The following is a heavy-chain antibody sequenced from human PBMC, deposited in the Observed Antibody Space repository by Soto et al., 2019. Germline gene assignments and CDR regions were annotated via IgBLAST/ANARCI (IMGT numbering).Heavy chain of an antibody. Sequence: SVKVSCKASGGTLSSYAISWVRQAPGQGLEWMGGIIPVFGTANYAQKFQGRVTITADESTSTAYMELSSLRSEDTAVYYCARVATRYDAFDIWGQGTMVTVSS. CDR2: IIPVFGTA. CDR3: ARVATRYDAFDI. CDR1: GGTLSSYA. J-gene: IGHJ3*02. V-gene: IGHV1-69*13. D-gene: IGHD5-12*01.